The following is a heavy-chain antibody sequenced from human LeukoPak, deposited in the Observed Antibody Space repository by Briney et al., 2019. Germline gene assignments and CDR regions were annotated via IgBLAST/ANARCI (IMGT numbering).Heavy chain of an antibody. J-gene: IGHJ4*02. CDR3: AEKGYYDSSGYYY. Sequence: PGGSLRLSCAASGFTFSSYSMNWARQAPGKGLEWVSYISYSSSTIYYADSVKGRFTISRDNGKNSLYLQMNSLRAEDTAVYYCAEKGYYDSSGYYYWGQGTLVTVSS. CDR1: GFTFSSYS. V-gene: IGHV3-48*01. CDR2: ISYSSSTI. D-gene: IGHD3-22*01.